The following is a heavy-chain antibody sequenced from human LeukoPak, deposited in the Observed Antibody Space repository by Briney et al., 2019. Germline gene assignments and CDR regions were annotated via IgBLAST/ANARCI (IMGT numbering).Heavy chain of an antibody. CDR1: GGSISSGGHY. D-gene: IGHD3-9*01. J-gene: IGHJ3*02. Sequence: SETLSLTCTVSGGSISSGGHYWSWIRQHPGKGLEWIGYIYYSGSTYYNPSLKSRVTISVDTSKNQFSLKLSSVTAADTAVYYCATEGYYDILTGYPSDAFDIWGQGTMVTVSS. V-gene: IGHV4-31*03. CDR2: IYYSGST. CDR3: ATEGYYDILTGYPSDAFDI.